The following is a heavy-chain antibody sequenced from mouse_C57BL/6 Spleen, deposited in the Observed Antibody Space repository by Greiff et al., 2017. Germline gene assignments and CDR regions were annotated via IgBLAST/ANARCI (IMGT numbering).Heavy chain of an antibody. CDR2: INPSSGYT. Sequence: QVQLQQSGAELARPGASVKMSCKASGYTFTSYTMHWVKQRPGQGLEWIGYINPSSGYTKYNQKFKDKATLTADKSSSTAYMQLSSLTSEDSAVYYCARAPNWDYWYFDVWGTGTTVTVSS. CDR3: ARAPNWDYWYFDV. CDR1: GYTFTSYT. D-gene: IGHD4-1*02. V-gene: IGHV1-4*01. J-gene: IGHJ1*03.